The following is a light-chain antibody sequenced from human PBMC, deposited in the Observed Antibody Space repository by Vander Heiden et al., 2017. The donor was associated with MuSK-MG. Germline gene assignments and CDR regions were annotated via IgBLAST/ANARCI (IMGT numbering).Light chain of an antibody. V-gene: IGKV3-20*01. CDR2: GAS. Sequence: EIVLTKSPGTLSLSPGERATLSCRASQSVSSSYLAWYQQKPGQAPRLLIYGASSRATGIPDRFSGSGSGTDFTLTISRLEPEDFAVYYCQQDGSSPRTFGQGTKVEIK. J-gene: IGKJ1*01. CDR3: QQDGSSPRT. CDR1: QSVSSSY.